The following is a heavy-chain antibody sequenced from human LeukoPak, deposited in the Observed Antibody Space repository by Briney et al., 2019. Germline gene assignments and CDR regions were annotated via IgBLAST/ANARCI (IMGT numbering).Heavy chain of an antibody. J-gene: IGHJ4*02. D-gene: IGHD2-8*01. CDR1: GFTFSSSG. Sequence: GGSLRLSCAASGFTFSSSGMSWVRQAPGKGLEWVSYISSSGTTINYSDSVKGRFTISRDNAKNSLYLQMNSLRAEDTAVYYCARNGLAANGYFDYWGQGTLVTVSS. V-gene: IGHV3-48*04. CDR2: ISSSGTTI. CDR3: ARNGLAANGYFDY.